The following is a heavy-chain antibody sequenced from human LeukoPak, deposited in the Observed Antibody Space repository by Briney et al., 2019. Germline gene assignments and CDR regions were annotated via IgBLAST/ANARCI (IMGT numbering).Heavy chain of an antibody. CDR2: IYYSGST. V-gene: IGHV4-59*12. D-gene: IGHD3-22*01. Sequence: SETLSLTCTVSGGSISSYYWSWIRQPPGKGLEWIGYIYYSGSTNYNPSLKSRVTISVDTSKNQFSLKLSSVTAADTAVYYCARGHRVDYYDSSGYDYYYYYGMDVWGQGTTVTVSS. CDR1: GGSISSYY. CDR3: ARGHRVDYYDSSGYDYYYYYGMDV. J-gene: IGHJ6*02.